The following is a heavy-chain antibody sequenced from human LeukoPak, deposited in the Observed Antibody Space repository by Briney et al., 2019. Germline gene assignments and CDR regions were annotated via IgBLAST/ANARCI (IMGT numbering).Heavy chain of an antibody. J-gene: IGHJ4*02. D-gene: IGHD1-26*01. CDR2: ISSSSSTI. Sequence: GGSLRLSCAASGFTFSSYSMNWVRQAPGKGLEWVSYISSSSSTIYYADSVKGRFTISRDNSKNTLYLQMNSLRAEDTAVYYCAKDLRGSYYGKGDGTDYWGQGTLVTVSS. CDR3: AKDLRGSYYGKGDGTDY. V-gene: IGHV3-48*01. CDR1: GFTFSSYS.